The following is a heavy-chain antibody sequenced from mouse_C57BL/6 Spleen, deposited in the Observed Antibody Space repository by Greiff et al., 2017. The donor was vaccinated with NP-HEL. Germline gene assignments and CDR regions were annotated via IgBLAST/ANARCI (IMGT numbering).Heavy chain of an antibody. CDR3: AVYYGSSPSYWYFDV. CDR2: IDPSDSYT. Sequence: QVQLQQPGAELVKPGASVKLSCKASGYTFTSYWMQWVKQRPGQGLEWIGEIDPSDSYTNYNQKFKGKATLTVDTSSSTAYMQLSSLTSEDSAVYYCAVYYGSSPSYWYFDVWGTGTTVTVSS. V-gene: IGHV1-50*01. J-gene: IGHJ1*03. CDR1: GYTFTSYW. D-gene: IGHD1-1*01.